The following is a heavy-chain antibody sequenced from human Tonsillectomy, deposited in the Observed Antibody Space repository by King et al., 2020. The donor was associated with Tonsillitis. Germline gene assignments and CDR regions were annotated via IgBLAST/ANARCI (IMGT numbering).Heavy chain of an antibody. V-gene: IGHV3-33*01. Sequence: VQLVESGGGVVQPGRSLRLSCAASGFTFSSYGMHWVRQAPGKGLEWVAVIWYDGSNKYYADSVKGRFTISRDNSKNTLYLQMKRLRAEATAVYYCVRDLIGGCYYWGQGTLVTVSS. J-gene: IGHJ4*02. CDR3: VRDLIGGCYY. D-gene: IGHD3-16*01. CDR2: IWYDGSNK. CDR1: GFTFSSYG.